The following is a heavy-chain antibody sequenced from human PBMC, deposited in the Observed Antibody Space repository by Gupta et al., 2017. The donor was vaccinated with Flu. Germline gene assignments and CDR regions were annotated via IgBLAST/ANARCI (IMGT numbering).Heavy chain of an antibody. V-gene: IGHV4-59*01. Sequence: QVQLQESGPGLVKPSETLSLTCTVSGGSISSYYWSWIRQPPGKGLEWIGYIYYRGSTNYNPSLKSRVTISVDTSKNQFSLKLSSVTAADTAVYYCARLFGGRSIAAAGTTYYYYYGMDVWGQGTTVTVSS. J-gene: IGHJ6*02. D-gene: IGHD6-13*01. CDR2: IYYRGST. CDR3: ARLFGGRSIAAAGTTYYYYYGMDV. CDR1: GGSISSYY.